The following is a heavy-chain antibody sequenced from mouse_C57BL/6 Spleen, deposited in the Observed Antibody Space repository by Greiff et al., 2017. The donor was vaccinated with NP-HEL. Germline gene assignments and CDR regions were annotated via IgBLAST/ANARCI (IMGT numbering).Heavy chain of an antibody. Sequence: QVQLQQPGTELVKPGASVKLSCKASGYTFTSYWMHWVKQRPGQGLEWIGNITPSNGGTTYTEKFKSKATLTVDKSSSTASRQLSSLTSEDAAVYYCAREGSYYSNYVFAYWGQGTLVTVSA. CDR1: GYTFTSYW. V-gene: IGHV1-53*01. J-gene: IGHJ3*01. CDR2: ITPSNGGT. D-gene: IGHD2-5*01. CDR3: AREGSYYSNYVFAY.